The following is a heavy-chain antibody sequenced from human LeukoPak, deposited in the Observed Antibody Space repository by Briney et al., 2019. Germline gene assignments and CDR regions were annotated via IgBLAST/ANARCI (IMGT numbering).Heavy chain of an antibody. Sequence: ASVKVSCKASGYTFTAYYMHWVRQAPGQGLEWLGWINPNTDVTRYAQKFQGRVTMTRDTSVSSVYMELSRLTCDDTAVYYCARSRESCIGGTCPGDYWGQGTRVTVSS. CDR3: ARSRESCIGGTCPGDY. V-gene: IGHV1-2*02. J-gene: IGHJ4*02. CDR2: INPNTDVT. CDR1: GYTFTAYY. D-gene: IGHD2-15*01.